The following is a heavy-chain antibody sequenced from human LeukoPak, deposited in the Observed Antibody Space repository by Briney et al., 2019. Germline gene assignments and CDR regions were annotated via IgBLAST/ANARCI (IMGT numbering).Heavy chain of an antibody. Sequence: PGGSPRLSCAASGFIVSSKYLSWVRQAPGKGLEWVSVIYSGGSTYYAASVEGRFTISRDNSKNTVYLQMNNLRVDDTAVYYCARAGPIDYWGQGILVTVSS. CDR1: GFIVSSKY. J-gene: IGHJ4*02. CDR2: IYSGGST. CDR3: ARAGPIDY. V-gene: IGHV3-53*01.